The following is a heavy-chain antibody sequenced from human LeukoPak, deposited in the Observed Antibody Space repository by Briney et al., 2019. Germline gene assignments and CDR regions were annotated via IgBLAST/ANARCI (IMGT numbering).Heavy chain of an antibody. J-gene: IGHJ5*02. CDR1: GFTFSSYA. Sequence: GRSLRLSCAASGFTFSSYAMHWVRQAPGKGLEWVAVISYDGSNKYYADSVKGRFTISRDNSKNTLYLQMNSLRAEDTAVYYCARAYGSGTYYPWGQGTLVTVSS. D-gene: IGHD3-10*01. V-gene: IGHV3-30-3*01. CDR3: ARAYGSGTYYP. CDR2: ISYDGSNK.